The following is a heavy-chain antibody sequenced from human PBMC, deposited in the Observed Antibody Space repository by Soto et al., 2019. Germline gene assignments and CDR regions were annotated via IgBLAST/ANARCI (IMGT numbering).Heavy chain of an antibody. CDR3: ARRRRINAGMDV. Sequence: ISGEGCGFNVGGSWIGREHQMPGKGLEWMGIIHPGTSDTRYSPSFQGQVTMSADTSINTAYLQWSSLKPSDTAIYYCARRRRINAGMDVWGQGTT. CDR2: IHPGTSDT. CDR1: GFNVGGSW. V-gene: IGHV5-51*07. D-gene: IGHD2-21*01. J-gene: IGHJ6*01.